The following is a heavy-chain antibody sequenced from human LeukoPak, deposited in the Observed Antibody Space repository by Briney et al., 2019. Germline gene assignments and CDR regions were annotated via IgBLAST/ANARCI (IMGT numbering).Heavy chain of an antibody. D-gene: IGHD6-13*01. CDR2: IYTSGST. V-gene: IGHV4-4*07. Sequence: GSLRLSCAASGFTFSSYAMSWIRQPAGKGLEWIGRIYTSGSTNYNPSLKSRVTMSVDTSKNQFSLKLSSVTAADTAVYYCARDGSNWGHWFDPWGQGTLVTVSS. J-gene: IGHJ5*02. CDR3: ARDGSNWGHWFDP. CDR1: GFTFSSYA.